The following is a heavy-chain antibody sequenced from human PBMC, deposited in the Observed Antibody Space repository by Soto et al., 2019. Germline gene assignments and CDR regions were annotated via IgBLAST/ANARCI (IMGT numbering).Heavy chain of an antibody. CDR1: GFTFSRYA. D-gene: IGHD4-4*01. Sequence: GGSLRLSCAASGFTFSRYAVSWVRQAPGKGLEWVSSISVGGDSTYYADSVKGRFTISRDNSKNTPYLQMNGLRAEDTAVYYCAKDPNTSNPQGYFQLWGQGTLVTVSS. CDR2: ISVGGDST. V-gene: IGHV3-23*01. J-gene: IGHJ1*01. CDR3: AKDPNTSNPQGYFQL.